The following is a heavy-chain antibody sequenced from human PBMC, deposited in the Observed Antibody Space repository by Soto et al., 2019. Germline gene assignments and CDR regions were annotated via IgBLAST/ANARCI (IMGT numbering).Heavy chain of an antibody. D-gene: IGHD6-19*01. CDR1: GFSLSSTRVA. CDR3: AHSVVAGLGYYFDY. Sequence: QITLKESGPTLVKPTQTLTLTCTFSGFSLSSTRVAVGWIRQRPGKALEWLALIYWDDDKRYSPFLKSRLTITQDTSKNQVVLTMTNMDPVDTATYYCAHSVVAGLGYYFDYWGQGTLVTVSS. CDR2: IYWDDDK. J-gene: IGHJ4*02. V-gene: IGHV2-5*02.